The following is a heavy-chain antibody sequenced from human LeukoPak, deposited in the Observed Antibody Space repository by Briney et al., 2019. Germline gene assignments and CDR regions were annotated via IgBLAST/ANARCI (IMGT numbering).Heavy chain of an antibody. CDR2: IYSGGST. V-gene: IGHV3-66*01. D-gene: IGHD3-10*01. Sequence: GGSLRLSCAASGFTVRNNYMSWVRQAPGKGLEWVSVIYSGGSTYYADSVKGRFTISRDNSKNTLYLQMNSLRAEDTAVYFCATGERMVRGDGVDYWGQGTLVTVTS. CDR1: GFTVRNNY. CDR3: ATGERMVRGDGVDY. J-gene: IGHJ4*02.